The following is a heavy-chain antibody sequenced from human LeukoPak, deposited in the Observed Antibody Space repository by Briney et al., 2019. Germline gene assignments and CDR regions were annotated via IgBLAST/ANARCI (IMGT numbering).Heavy chain of an antibody. D-gene: IGHD2-2*02. J-gene: IGHJ4*02. CDR3: AKARGSDCSSTSCYTAFDY. V-gene: IGHV3-23*01. CDR1: GFAFSTYA. CDR2: ISGSGGST. Sequence: GGSLRLSCAASGFAFSTYAMSWVRQAPGKGLEWVSAISGSGGSTYYADSVKGRFTISRDNSKNTLYLQMNSLRAEDTAVYYCAKARGSDCSSTSCYTAFDYWGQGTPVTVSS.